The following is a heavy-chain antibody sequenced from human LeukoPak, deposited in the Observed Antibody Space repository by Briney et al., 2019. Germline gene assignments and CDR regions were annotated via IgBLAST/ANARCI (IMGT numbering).Heavy chain of an antibody. CDR2: INTRGTFT. Sequence: GGSLRLSCAPPGFSFSSYGMNWVRQAPGRGLEWVSTINTRGTFTYHTDSVKGRFAISRDNSKNTVWLQMNSLRADDTAIYYCAPGRTGTIDYWGQGTLVTVSS. J-gene: IGHJ4*02. CDR1: GFSFSSYG. V-gene: IGHV3-23*01. D-gene: IGHD1-7*01. CDR3: APGRTGTIDY.